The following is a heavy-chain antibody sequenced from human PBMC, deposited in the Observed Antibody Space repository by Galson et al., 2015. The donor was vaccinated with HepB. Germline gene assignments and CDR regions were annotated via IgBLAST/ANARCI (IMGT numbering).Heavy chain of an antibody. J-gene: IGHJ4*02. V-gene: IGHV3-30*04. CDR2: ISDDGNSK. Sequence: SLRLSCAASGFTFTSYAMYWVRQAPGKGLELVAIISDDGNSKYYADSVKGRFTISRDNSKNTLYLQMNSLRLEDTAVYYCTRDVSGGDGGPGDYWGQGTLVTVSS. D-gene: IGHD2-15*01. CDR1: GFTFTSYA. CDR3: TRDVSGGDGGPGDY.